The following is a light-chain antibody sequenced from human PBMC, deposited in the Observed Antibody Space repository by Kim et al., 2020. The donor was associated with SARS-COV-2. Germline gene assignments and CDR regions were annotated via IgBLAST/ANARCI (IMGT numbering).Light chain of an antibody. CDR2: DVT. CDR1: SGDVGGYNY. Sequence: GQSVTISCTETSGDVGGYNYVSWYQQHPGKAPKLMIFDVTKRPSGVADRFSGSKSGNTAYLTISGLQAEDEADYHCCSYAGSYTWVFGGGTQLTVL. V-gene: IGLV2-11*03. CDR3: CSYAGSYTWV. J-gene: IGLJ3*02.